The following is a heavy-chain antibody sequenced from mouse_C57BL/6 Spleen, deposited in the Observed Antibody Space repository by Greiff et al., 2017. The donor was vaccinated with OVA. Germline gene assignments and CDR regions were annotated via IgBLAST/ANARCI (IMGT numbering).Heavy chain of an antibody. CDR1: GYTFTSYW. D-gene: IGHD1-1*01. Sequence: QVQLKQSGAELVKPGASVKMSCKASGYTFTSYWITWVKQRPGQGLEWIGDIYPGSGSTNYNEKFKSKATLTVDTSSSTAYMQLSSLTSEDSAVYYCARKLSSYYYFDYWGQGTTLTVSS. CDR3: ARKLSSYYYFDY. CDR2: IYPGSGST. V-gene: IGHV1-55*01. J-gene: IGHJ2*01.